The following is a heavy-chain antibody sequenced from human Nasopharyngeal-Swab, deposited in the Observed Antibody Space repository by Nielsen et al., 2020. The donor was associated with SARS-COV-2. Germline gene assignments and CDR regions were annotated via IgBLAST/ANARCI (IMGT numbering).Heavy chain of an antibody. CDR3: ARDLYRGYCTGGVCYGFDY. Sequence: GGSLRLSCAASGFTFSSYSMNWVRQAPGKGLEWVSYISSSSSTIYYADSVKGRSTISRDNAKNSLYLQMNSLRAEDTAVYYCARDLYRGYCTGGVCYGFDYWGQGTLVTVSS. V-gene: IGHV3-48*04. D-gene: IGHD2-8*02. J-gene: IGHJ4*02. CDR1: GFTFSSYS. CDR2: ISSSSSTI.